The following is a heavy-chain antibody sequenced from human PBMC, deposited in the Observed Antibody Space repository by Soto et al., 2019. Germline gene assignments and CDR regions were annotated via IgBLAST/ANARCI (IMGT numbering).Heavy chain of an antibody. CDR2: ISSSSSTI. CDR3: ARVGDYDFWSGYYEFDY. D-gene: IGHD3-3*01. J-gene: IGHJ4*02. CDR1: GFTFSSYS. V-gene: IGHV3-48*01. Sequence: EVQLVESGGGLVQPGGSLRLSCAASGFTFSSYSMNWVRQAPGKGLEWVSYISSSSSTIYYADSVKGRFTISRDNAKNSLYLQMNSLRAEDTAMYYCARVGDYDFWSGYYEFDYWGQGTLVTVSS.